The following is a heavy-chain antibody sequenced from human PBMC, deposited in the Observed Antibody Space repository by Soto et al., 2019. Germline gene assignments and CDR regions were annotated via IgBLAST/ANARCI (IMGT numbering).Heavy chain of an antibody. V-gene: IGHV3-21*01. J-gene: IGHJ4*02. CDR2: ISSSSSYI. D-gene: IGHD6-6*01. CDR1: GFTFSSYS. Sequence: GGSLRPSCAASGFTFSSYSMNWVRQAPGKGLEWVSSISSSSSYIYYADSVKGRFTISRDNAKNSLYLQMNSLRAEDTAVYYCARVTSIAARSYFDYWGQGTLVTVSS. CDR3: ARVTSIAARSYFDY.